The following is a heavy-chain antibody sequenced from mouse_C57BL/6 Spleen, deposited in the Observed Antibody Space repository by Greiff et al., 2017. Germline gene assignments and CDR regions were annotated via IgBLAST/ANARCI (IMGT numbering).Heavy chain of an antibody. CDR1: GFTFSSYT. J-gene: IGHJ1*03. CDR3: ATITTVEARRYFDV. V-gene: IGHV5-9*01. CDR2: ISGGGGNT. Sequence: EVKLVESGGGLVKPGGSLKLSCAASGFTFSSYTMSWVRQTPEKRLEWVATISGGGGNTYYPDSVKGRFTISRDNAKNTLYLQMSSLRSEDTALYYCATITTVEARRYFDVWGTGTTVTVSS. D-gene: IGHD1-1*01.